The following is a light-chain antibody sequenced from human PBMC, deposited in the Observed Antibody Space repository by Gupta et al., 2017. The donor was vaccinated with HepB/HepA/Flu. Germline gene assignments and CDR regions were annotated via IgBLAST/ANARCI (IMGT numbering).Light chain of an antibody. CDR2: LTS. J-gene: IGKJ3*01. V-gene: IGKV1-39*01. CDR3: QHSYTTPRS. CDR1: QRIGNY. Sequence: DVQMTQSPSSLSASLGGRVTITCRASQRIGNYLNWYQQKRGKAPKLLIYLTSNLQSGVPSRFSGRASGTEFTLTISMLQPEDFATYYCQHSYTTPRSFGHGTKLEVK.